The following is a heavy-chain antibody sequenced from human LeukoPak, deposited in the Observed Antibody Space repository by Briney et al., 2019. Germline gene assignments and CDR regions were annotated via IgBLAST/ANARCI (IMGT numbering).Heavy chain of an antibody. CDR1: GYTLTELS. V-gene: IGHV1-24*01. CDR3: ASRLYCSNTRCRNFPFAY. D-gene: IGHD2-2*01. CDR2: FDPEDGET. Sequence: ASVKVSCKVSGYTLTELSMHWVRQAPGKGLEWMGGFDPEDGETIYAQKFQGRVTMTEDTSTDTAYMELSSLRSEDTAIYYCASRLYCSNTRCRNFPFAYWGQGTLVTVSS. J-gene: IGHJ4*02.